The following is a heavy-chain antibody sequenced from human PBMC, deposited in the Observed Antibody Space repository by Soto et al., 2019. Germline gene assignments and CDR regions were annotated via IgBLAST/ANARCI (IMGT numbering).Heavy chain of an antibody. Sequence: GGSLRLSCAASGFTFSSYAMSWVRQAPGKGLEWVSAISGSGGSTYYADSVKGRFTISRDNSKNTLYLQMNSLRAEDTAVYYCAKFRVAGNDYYYYYGMDVWGQGTRVTVSS. CDR2: ISGSGGST. D-gene: IGHD6-19*01. V-gene: IGHV3-23*01. CDR1: GFTFSSYA. CDR3: AKFRVAGNDYYYYYGMDV. J-gene: IGHJ6*02.